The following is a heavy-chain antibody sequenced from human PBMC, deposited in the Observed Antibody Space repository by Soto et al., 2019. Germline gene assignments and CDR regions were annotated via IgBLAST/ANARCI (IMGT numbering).Heavy chain of an antibody. CDR1: GFTFSSYS. Sequence: EVQLVESGGGLVKPGGSLRLSCAASGFTFSSYSMNWVRQAPGKGLEWVSSISSSSSYIYYADSVKGRFTISRDNAKNSLYLQMNSLRAEDTAVYYCAGVEYSSSSCFDYWGQGTLVTVSS. D-gene: IGHD6-6*01. CDR3: AGVEYSSSSCFDY. J-gene: IGHJ4*02. CDR2: ISSSSSYI. V-gene: IGHV3-21*01.